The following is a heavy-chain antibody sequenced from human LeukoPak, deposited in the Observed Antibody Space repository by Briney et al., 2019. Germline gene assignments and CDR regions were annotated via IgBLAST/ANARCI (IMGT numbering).Heavy chain of an antibody. J-gene: IGHJ3*02. CDR2: IYSGGST. Sequence: GGSLRLSCAASGFTVSSNYMSWVRQAPGKGLEWVSVIYSGGSTYYADSVKGRFTISRDNSKNTLYLQMNSLRAEDTAVYYCARGVGATGSAFDIWGQGTMVTVSS. CDR3: ARGVGATGSAFDI. V-gene: IGHV3-53*01. D-gene: IGHD1-26*01. CDR1: GFTVSSNY.